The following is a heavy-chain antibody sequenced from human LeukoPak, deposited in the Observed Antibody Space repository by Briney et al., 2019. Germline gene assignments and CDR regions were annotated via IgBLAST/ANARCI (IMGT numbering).Heavy chain of an antibody. J-gene: IGHJ4*02. Sequence: PGGSLRLSCAASGFTFSSYEMNWVRQAPGKGLEWVSYISSSGSTIYYADSVKGRFTISRDNAKNSLCLQMNSLRAEDTAVYYCARLVYSGSYFDYWGQGTLVTVSS. CDR1: GFTFSSYE. V-gene: IGHV3-48*03. CDR2: ISSSGSTI. D-gene: IGHD1-26*01. CDR3: ARLVYSGSYFDY.